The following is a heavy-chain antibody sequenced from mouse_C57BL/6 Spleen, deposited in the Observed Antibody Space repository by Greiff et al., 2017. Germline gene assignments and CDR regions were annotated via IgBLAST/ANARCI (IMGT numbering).Heavy chain of an antibody. CDR2: IRNNANGYTT. CDR1: GFTFTDYY. V-gene: IGHV7-3*01. Sequence: EVKLVESGGGLVQPGGSLSLSCAASGFTFTDYYMRWVRQPPGKALEWLGFIRNNANGYTTEYSASVKGRFTISRDNSQSILYLQLNALRAADSATCNWAGTGYYFDYWGQGTTLTVSS. CDR3: AGTGYYFDY. D-gene: IGHD4-1*01. J-gene: IGHJ2*01.